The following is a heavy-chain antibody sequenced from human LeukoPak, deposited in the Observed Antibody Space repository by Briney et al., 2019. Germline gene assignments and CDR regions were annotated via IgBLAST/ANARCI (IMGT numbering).Heavy chain of an antibody. Sequence: PSETLSLTCAVYGGSFSGYYWSWIRQPPGKGLEWIGEINHNGSTNNNPSLESRVTISVDTSKNQFSLKLSSVTATDTAVYYCTRGAYCSSTSCYTNQANYYYYYYMDVWGKGTTVTVSS. CDR1: GGSFSGYY. D-gene: IGHD2-2*02. J-gene: IGHJ6*03. CDR3: TRGAYCSSTSCYTNQANYYYYYYMDV. V-gene: IGHV4-34*01. CDR2: INHNGST.